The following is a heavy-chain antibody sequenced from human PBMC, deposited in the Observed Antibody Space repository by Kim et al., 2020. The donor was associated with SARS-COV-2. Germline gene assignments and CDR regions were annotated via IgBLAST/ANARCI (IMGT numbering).Heavy chain of an antibody. CDR1: GFTFSSYD. V-gene: IGHV3-13*04. Sequence: GGSLRLSCAASGFTFSSYDMHWVRQATGKGLEWVSTIGTAGDTYYPGSVKGRFTISRENAKNSLYLQMNSLRAGDTAVYYCARGAGVDGWDDAFDIWGQGTMVTVSS. J-gene: IGHJ3*02. CDR2: IGTAGDT. D-gene: IGHD3-10*01. CDR3: ARGAGVDGWDDAFDI.